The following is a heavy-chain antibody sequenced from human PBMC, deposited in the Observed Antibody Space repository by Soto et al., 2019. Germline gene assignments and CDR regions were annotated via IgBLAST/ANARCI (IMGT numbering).Heavy chain of an antibody. CDR3: AREGGYSYGFGY. CDR2: MNPNSGNT. Sequence: QVQLVQSGAEVKKPGASVKVSCKASGYTFTSYDINWVRQATGQGLEWMGWMNPNSGNTAYAQKYQGRFTMTRNTSIRTAYMELSSLRSEDTAVYYCAREGGYSYGFGYWGQGTLVTVSS. J-gene: IGHJ4*02. D-gene: IGHD5-18*01. CDR1: GYTFTSYD. V-gene: IGHV1-8*01.